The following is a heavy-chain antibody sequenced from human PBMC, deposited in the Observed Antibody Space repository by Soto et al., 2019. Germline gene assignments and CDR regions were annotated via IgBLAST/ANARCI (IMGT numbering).Heavy chain of an antibody. D-gene: IGHD3-3*01. CDR3: AIVFYFYVFWSGSPPYYYYYGRDV. Sequence: ASVKVSCKASGYTFTGYYMHWVRQAPGQGLEWMGWINPNSGGTNYAQKFQGWVTMTRDTSISTAYMELSRLRSDDTAVYYCAIVFYFYVFWSGSPPYYYYYGRDVWGQGTTVTVSS. CDR1: GYTFTGYY. V-gene: IGHV1-2*04. CDR2: INPNSGGT. J-gene: IGHJ6*02.